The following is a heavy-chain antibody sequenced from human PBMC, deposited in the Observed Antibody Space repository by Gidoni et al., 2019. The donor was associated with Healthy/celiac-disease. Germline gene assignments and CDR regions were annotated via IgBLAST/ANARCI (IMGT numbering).Heavy chain of an antibody. D-gene: IGHD2-15*01. CDR1: GFTFSNAW. V-gene: IGHV3-15*01. J-gene: IGHJ4*02. Sequence: EVQLVESGGGLVKPGGSRRLSCAASGFTFSNAWMSWVRQAPGKGLAWVGRIKSKTDGRTTDYAAPVKGRFTISRDDSKNTLYLQMNSLKTEDTAVYYCTTDVVVSPIDYWGQGTLVTVSS. CDR2: IKSKTDGRTT. CDR3: TTDVVVSPIDY.